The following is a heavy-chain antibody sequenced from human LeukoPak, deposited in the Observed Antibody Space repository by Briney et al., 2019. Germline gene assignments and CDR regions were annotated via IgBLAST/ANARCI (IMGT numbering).Heavy chain of an antibody. J-gene: IGHJ4*02. CDR3: ARGGVGAHFDY. V-gene: IGHV4-39*07. D-gene: IGHD1-26*01. CDR2: IFYSGST. CDR1: GGSISSSSYY. Sequence: SETLSLTCTVSGGSISSSSYYWGWIRQPPGKGLEWIGSIFYSGSTYYNPSLKSRVTISVDTSKNQFSLKLNSVTAADTAVYYCARGGVGAHFDYWGQGTLVTVSS.